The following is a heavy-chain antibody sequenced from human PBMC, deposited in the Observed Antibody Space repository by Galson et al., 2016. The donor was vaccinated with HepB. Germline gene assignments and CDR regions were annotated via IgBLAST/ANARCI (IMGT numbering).Heavy chain of an antibody. V-gene: IGHV4-4*07. CDR3: ARGFYSGSQYNHFDY. D-gene: IGHD1-26*01. Sequence: ETLSLTCTVSGGSISSYYWSWIRQPAGKGLEWIGRIYNSGTTNYNPSLKSRVTMSVDTPKNQFSLKLSSVTAADTAVYYCARGFYSGSQYNHFDYWGQGTLVTVSS. CDR2: IYNSGTT. J-gene: IGHJ4*02. CDR1: GGSISSYY.